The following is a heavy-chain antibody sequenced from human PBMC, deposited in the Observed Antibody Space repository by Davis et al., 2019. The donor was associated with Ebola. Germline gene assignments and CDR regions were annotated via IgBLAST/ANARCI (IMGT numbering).Heavy chain of an antibody. V-gene: IGHV1-18*04. CDR2: INPHNGNT. J-gene: IGHJ4*02. CDR1: GYTFTNYG. CDR3: ARAQFPTTSDH. Sequence: ASVKVSCKASGYTFTNYGITWVRQAPGQGLEWMGWINPHNGNTNYAQNVQGRVSMITDTSTNTAYMEVGSLRSDDTAVYYCARAQFPTTSDHWGQGTLVTVSS. D-gene: IGHD1-1*01.